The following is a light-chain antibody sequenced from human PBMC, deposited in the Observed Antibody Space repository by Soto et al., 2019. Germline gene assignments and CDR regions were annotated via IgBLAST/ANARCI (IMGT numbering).Light chain of an antibody. CDR2: EVS. CDR3: CSYAGSRTYV. J-gene: IGLJ1*01. Sequence: QSALTQPASVSGSPGQSITISCTGTSSDVGSYNLVSWYQQHPGKAPKLMIYEVSKRPSGVSNRFSGSKSGNTAPLTISGLQAEDEAEYYCCSYAGSRTYVFGTGTKVTVL. CDR1: SSDVGSYNL. V-gene: IGLV2-23*02.